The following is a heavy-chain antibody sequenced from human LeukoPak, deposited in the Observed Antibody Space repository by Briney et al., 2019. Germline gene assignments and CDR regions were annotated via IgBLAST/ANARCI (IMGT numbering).Heavy chain of an antibody. Sequence: ASVKVCCKASGYTFTSYGISWVRQAPGQGLEWMGWISAYNGNTNYAQKLQGRVTMTTDTSTSTAYMELRSLRSDDTAVYYCARDRPLLWFGEFHYVNFDYWGQGTLVTVSS. V-gene: IGHV1-18*01. D-gene: IGHD3-10*01. CDR3: ARDRPLLWFGEFHYVNFDY. CDR2: ISAYNGNT. J-gene: IGHJ4*02. CDR1: GYTFTSYG.